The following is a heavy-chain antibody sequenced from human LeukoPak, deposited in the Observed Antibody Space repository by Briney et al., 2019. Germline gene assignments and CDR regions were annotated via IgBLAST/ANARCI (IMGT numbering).Heavy chain of an antibody. V-gene: IGHV3-30*02. CDR1: GFTFSSYG. CDR2: IRYDGSNK. CDR3: AKAYAFDI. Sequence: LGGALRLSCAASGFTFSSYGMHWVGQAPGKGLAWVAFIRYDGSNKYYAASVKGRFTISRDNSKNTLYLQMNSLRAEDTAVYYCAKAYAFDIWGQGTMVTVSS. J-gene: IGHJ3*02.